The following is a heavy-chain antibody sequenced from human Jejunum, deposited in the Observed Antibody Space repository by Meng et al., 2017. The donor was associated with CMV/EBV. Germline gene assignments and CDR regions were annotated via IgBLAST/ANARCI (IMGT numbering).Heavy chain of an antibody. V-gene: IGHV3-30*04. D-gene: IGHD3-9*01. Sequence: GFTFSPYALPWVRQAPGKGLEWVALISYDGNNQFYADSVKGRFTISRDNSKKTLYLQMNSLRADDTAVYYCARAGDFDWLLLVYWGQGTLVTVSS. CDR2: ISYDGNNQ. J-gene: IGHJ4*02. CDR1: GFTFSPYA. CDR3: ARAGDFDWLLLVY.